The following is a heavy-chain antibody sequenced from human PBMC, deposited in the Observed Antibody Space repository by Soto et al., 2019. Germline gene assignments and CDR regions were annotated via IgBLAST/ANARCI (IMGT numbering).Heavy chain of an antibody. CDR2: IDPSDSYT. J-gene: IGHJ5*02. CDR3: ARQGAIDCSGGSCHSAPFDP. CDR1: GYSFTSYW. Sequence: GESLKISCKGSGYSFTSYWISWVRQMPGKGLEWMGRIDPSDSYTNYSPSFQGHVTISADKSISTAYLQWSSLKASDTAMYYCARQGAIDCSGGSCHSAPFDPWGQGTLVTVSS. D-gene: IGHD2-15*01. V-gene: IGHV5-10-1*01.